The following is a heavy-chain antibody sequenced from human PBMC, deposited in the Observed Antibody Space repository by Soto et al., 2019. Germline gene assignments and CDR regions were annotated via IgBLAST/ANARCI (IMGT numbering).Heavy chain of an antibody. Sequence: GGSLRLSCAASGFTFISYAMSWVRQAPGKGLEWVSAISGSGGSTYYADSVKGRFTISRDNSKNTLYLQMNSLRAEDMAVYYCAKDMGRSSGLFDYWGQGTLVTVSS. CDR3: AKDMGRSSGLFDY. CDR1: GFTFISYA. J-gene: IGHJ4*02. CDR2: ISGSGGST. V-gene: IGHV3-23*01. D-gene: IGHD6-19*01.